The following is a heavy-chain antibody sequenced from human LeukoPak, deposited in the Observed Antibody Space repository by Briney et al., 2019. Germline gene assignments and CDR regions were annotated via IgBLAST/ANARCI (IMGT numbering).Heavy chain of an antibody. CDR3: ARDQRYGVSTPYYFDY. V-gene: IGHV3-66*01. J-gene: IGHJ4*02. CDR1: GFTVSSNY. Sequence: GGSLRLSCAASGFTVSSNYMSWVRQAPGKGLEWVSVIYSGGSTYYADSVKGRFTISRDNSKNTLYLQMNSLRAEDTAGYYCARDQRYGVSTPYYFDYWGQGTLVTVSS. CDR2: IYSGGST. D-gene: IGHD4-17*01.